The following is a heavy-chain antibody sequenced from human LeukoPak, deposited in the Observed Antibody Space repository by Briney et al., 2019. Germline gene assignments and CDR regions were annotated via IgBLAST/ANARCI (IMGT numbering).Heavy chain of an antibody. CDR3: ARTRVLLWFGESRPNWFDP. V-gene: IGHV1-8*01. CDR1: GYTFTSYD. J-gene: IGHJ5*02. Sequence: ASVKVSCKASGYTFTSYDINWVRQATGQGLEWMGWMNPNSGNTGYARKFQGRVTMTRNTSISTAYMELSSLRSEDTAVYYCARTRVLLWFGESRPNWFDPWGQGTLVTVSS. CDR2: MNPNSGNT. D-gene: IGHD3-10*01.